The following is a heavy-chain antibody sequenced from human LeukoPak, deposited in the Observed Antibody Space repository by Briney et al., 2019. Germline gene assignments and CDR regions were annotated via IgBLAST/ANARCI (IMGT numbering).Heavy chain of an antibody. V-gene: IGHV3-21*04. Sequence: GSLRLSCAASGFTFSTYNMNWVRQAPGKGLEWLSSITSSSSYVFYADSVKGRFTISRDNAKNSLYLQINSLRVEDTAVYYCARDPYNGSYGAYYFYYMDVWGKGTTVTVSS. D-gene: IGHD1-26*01. CDR2: ITSSSSYV. J-gene: IGHJ6*03. CDR3: ARDPYNGSYGAYYFYYMDV. CDR1: GFTFSTYN.